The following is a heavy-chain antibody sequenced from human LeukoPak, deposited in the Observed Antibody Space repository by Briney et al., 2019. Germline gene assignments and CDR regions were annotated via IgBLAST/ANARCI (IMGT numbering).Heavy chain of an antibody. V-gene: IGHV4-39*07. CDR2: IYYAGSS. Sequence: SETLSLTCTVSGGSISSSSYYWGWIRQPPGKGLEYIGSIYYAGSSYYNPSLKSRLTTSVDTSKNQFSLRLNSVTAADTAVYFCARGNSNGRLFWYFDLWGRGTLVTVAS. J-gene: IGHJ2*01. CDR3: ARGNSNGRLFWYFDL. D-gene: IGHD6-19*01. CDR1: GGSISSSSYY.